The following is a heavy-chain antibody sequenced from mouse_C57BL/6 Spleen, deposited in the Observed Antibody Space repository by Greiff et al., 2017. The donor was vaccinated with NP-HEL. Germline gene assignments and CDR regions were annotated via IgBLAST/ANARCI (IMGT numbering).Heavy chain of an antibody. CDR3: AIYGSSPAWFAY. J-gene: IGHJ3*01. Sequence: VQLQQSGPGLVKPSQSLSLTCSVTGYSITSGYYWNWIRQFPGNKLEWMGYISYDGSNNYNPSLKNRISITRDTSKNQFFLKLNSVTTEDTATYYCAIYGSSPAWFAYWGQGTLVTVSA. CDR2: ISYDGSN. D-gene: IGHD1-1*01. V-gene: IGHV3-6*01. CDR1: GYSITSGYY.